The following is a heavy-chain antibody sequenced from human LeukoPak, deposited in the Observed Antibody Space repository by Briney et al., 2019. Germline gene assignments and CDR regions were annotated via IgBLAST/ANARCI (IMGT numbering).Heavy chain of an antibody. CDR1: GFTFSSHA. CDR3: AKHSSVGYSDYQDY. Sequence: GGSLRLSCAASGFTFSSHAMSWVRQAPGKGLEWVSAISGSGGNTYYTDSVKGRFTISRDNSKNTLYLQMNSLRAEDTAVYYCAKHSSVGYSDYQDYWGQGTLVTVSS. D-gene: IGHD5-12*01. J-gene: IGHJ4*02. V-gene: IGHV3-23*01. CDR2: ISGSGGNT.